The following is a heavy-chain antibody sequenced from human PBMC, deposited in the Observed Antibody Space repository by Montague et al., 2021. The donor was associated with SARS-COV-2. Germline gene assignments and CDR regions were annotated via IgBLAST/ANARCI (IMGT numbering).Heavy chain of an antibody. CDR2: MNPNSGNT. J-gene: IGHJ4*02. D-gene: IGHD3-22*01. CDR3: ARGVRVSAVVIVVVITTYYFGY. CDR1: GYTFTSYD. Sequence: SVKVSFKASGYTFTSYDINWVRQATGQGLEWMGWMNPNSGNTGYAQKFQGRVTMTRNTSISTAYMELSSLRSEDTAVYYCARGVRVSAVVIVVVITTYYFGYWGQGTLVTVSS. V-gene: IGHV1-8*01.